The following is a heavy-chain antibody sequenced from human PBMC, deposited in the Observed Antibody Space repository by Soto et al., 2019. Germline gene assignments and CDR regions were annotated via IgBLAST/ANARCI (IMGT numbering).Heavy chain of an antibody. Sequence: QVQLVQSGAEVKKPGASVKVSCKASGYTFTSYGISWVRQAPGQGLEWMGWISAYNGNTNYAQKLQGRVTMTTDTSTSXXYXEXXSLRSDDTAVYYCAREVGYCSSTSCVVYYYYGMDVWGQGTTVTVSS. J-gene: IGHJ6*02. CDR1: GYTFTSYG. D-gene: IGHD2-2*01. V-gene: IGHV1-18*01. CDR2: ISAYNGNT. CDR3: AREVGYCSSTSCVVYYYYGMDV.